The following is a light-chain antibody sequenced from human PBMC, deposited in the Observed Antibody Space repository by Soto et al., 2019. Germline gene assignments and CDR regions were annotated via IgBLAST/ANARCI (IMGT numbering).Light chain of an antibody. J-gene: IGLJ1*01. CDR1: SGRSKYA. CDR2: VNSDGSH. V-gene: IGLV4-69*01. Sequence: QPVLTQSPSASASLGASVKLTCTLSSGRSKYAIAWHQQQPEKGPRYLMKVNSDGSHSKGDGIPDRFSGSSSGTERYLTISSLQSEDEADYYCQTWGTGSQVFGTGTKVTVL. CDR3: QTWGTGSQV.